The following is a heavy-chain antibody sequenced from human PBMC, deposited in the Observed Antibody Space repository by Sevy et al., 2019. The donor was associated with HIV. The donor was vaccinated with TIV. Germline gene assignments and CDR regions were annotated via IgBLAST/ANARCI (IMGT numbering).Heavy chain of an antibody. CDR2: IRQDGSEK. CDR1: GFSFSSYW. CDR3: IVTTRSASFDY. Sequence: GGSLRLSCAASGFSFSSYWVSWVRQAPGKGLEWLANIRQDGSEKQYVDSVKGRITISRDNANNLSYLQMHSLRVEDSAMYYCIVTTRSASFDYWGQGALVTVSS. V-gene: IGHV3-7*01. J-gene: IGHJ4*02. D-gene: IGHD1-26*01.